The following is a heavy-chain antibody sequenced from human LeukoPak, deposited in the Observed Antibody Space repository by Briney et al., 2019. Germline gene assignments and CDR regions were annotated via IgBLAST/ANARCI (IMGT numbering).Heavy chain of an antibody. V-gene: IGHV1-8*01. J-gene: IGHJ4*02. D-gene: IGHD4-17*01. CDR1: GYTFTSYD. Sequence: ASVKVSCKASGYTFTSYDINWVRQATGQGLEWMGWMNPNSGNTGYAQKFQGRVTMTRNTSISTAYMELSSLRSEDTAVYYCARVLDYDDCTDCWGQGTLVTVSS. CDR3: ARVLDYDDCTDC. CDR2: MNPNSGNT.